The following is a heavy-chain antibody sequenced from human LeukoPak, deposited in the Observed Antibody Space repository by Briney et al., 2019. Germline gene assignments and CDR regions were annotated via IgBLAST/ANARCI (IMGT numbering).Heavy chain of an antibody. V-gene: IGHV1-24*01. D-gene: IGHD6-13*01. CDR2: FDPEDGET. Sequence: ASVKVSSKVSGYTLTELSMHWVRQAPGKGLEWMGGFDPEDGETIYAQKFQGRVTMTEDTSTDTAYMELSSLRSEDTAVYYCATLRPSIAAAVTGLTGWGQGTLVTVSS. J-gene: IGHJ4*02. CDR3: ATLRPSIAAAVTGLTG. CDR1: GYTLTELS.